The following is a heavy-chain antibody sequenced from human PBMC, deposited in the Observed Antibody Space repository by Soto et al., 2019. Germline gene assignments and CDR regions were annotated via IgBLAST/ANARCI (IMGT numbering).Heavy chain of an antibody. CDR2: ISGSGGST. CDR1: GFTFSSYA. V-gene: IGHV3-23*01. D-gene: IGHD3-10*01. Sequence: PGGSLRLSCAASGFTFSSYAMSWVRQAPGKGLEWVSAISGSGGSTYYADSGKGRFTISRDNSKNTLYLQMNSLRAEDTAVYYCAKTSPMYGSGSYYTYYFDYWGQGTLVTVSS. CDR3: AKTSPMYGSGSYYTYYFDY. J-gene: IGHJ4*02.